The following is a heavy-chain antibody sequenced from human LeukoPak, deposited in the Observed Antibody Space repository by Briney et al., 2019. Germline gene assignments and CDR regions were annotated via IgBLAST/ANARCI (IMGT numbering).Heavy chain of an antibody. J-gene: IGHJ1*01. D-gene: IGHD4-23*01. V-gene: IGHV3-23*01. CDR3: AKDRRSSGNSLLLEH. CDR2: ISHSGDST. Sequence: GGSLRLSYAASGFTFTSSAMSWVRQAPGKGLEWVSVISHSGDSTYFADSVKGRFTISRDNSKNTLYLHMNSLRAEDTAVYYCAKDRRSSGNSLLLEHWGQGTLVTVSS. CDR1: GFTFTSSA.